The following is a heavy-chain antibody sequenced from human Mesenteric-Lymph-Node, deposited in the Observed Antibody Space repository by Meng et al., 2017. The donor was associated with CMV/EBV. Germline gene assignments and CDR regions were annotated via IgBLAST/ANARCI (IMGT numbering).Heavy chain of an antibody. V-gene: IGHV4-39*07. CDR3: AGGGWGASGWLGGPDY. CDR2: IYYSGST. D-gene: IGHD6-19*01. CDR1: GGSISSSSYY. Sequence: SETLSLTCTVSGGSISSSSYYWGWIRQPPGKGLEWIGSIYYSGSTYYNPSLKSRVTISVDTSKNQFSLKLSSVTAADTAVYYCAGGGWGASGWLGGPDYWGQGTLVTVSS. J-gene: IGHJ4*02.